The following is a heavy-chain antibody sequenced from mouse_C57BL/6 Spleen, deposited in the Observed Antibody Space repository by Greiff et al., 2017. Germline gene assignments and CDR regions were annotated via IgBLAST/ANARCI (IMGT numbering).Heavy chain of an antibody. CDR1: GFNIKNTY. D-gene: IGHD1-1*01. CDR2: IGPANGNT. Sequence: VQLQQSVAELVRPGASVKLSCTASGFNIKNTYMHWVKQRPEQGLEWIGRIGPANGNTKSAPKFQGKATITVDPSSNTAYLQLSSLTSEDTSIYYCAPYSYGSSYGAMNYWGQGTSGTVSS. J-gene: IGHJ4*01. CDR3: APYSYGSSYGAMNY. V-gene: IGHV14-3*01.